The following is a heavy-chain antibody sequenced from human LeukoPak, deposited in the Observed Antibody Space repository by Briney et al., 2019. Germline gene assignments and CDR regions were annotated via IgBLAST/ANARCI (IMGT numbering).Heavy chain of an antibody. CDR1: GYTFTSYR. D-gene: IGHD6-19*01. CDR2: ISAYNGNT. CDR3: ARTTSIAVAAHFDY. Sequence: ASVKVSCKASGYTFTSYRISWVRQAPGQGLEWMGWISAYNGNTNYAQKLQGRVTMTTDTSTSTAYMELRSLRSDDTAVYYCARTTSIAVAAHFDYWGQGTLVTVSS. V-gene: IGHV1-18*01. J-gene: IGHJ4*02.